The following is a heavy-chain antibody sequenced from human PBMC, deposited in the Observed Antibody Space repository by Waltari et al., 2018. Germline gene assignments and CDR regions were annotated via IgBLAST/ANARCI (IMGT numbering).Heavy chain of an antibody. CDR3: AKVEGGIVTRYYALDI. V-gene: IGHV3-23*01. J-gene: IGHJ3*02. CDR2: ISGRSSST. CDR1: GFTFGISA. D-gene: IGHD3-16*02. Sequence: EVQLLESGGGLVQPGGSLRLSCAASGFTFGISARSWVRQAPGKGLEWISGISGRSSSTYYADSVKGRFTISRDNSKNTLYLQMNSLRVEDTAVYFCAKVEGGIVTRYYALDIWGQGTMVTVSS.